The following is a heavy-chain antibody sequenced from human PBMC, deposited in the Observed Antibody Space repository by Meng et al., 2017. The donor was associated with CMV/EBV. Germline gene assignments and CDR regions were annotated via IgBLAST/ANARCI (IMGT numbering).Heavy chain of an antibody. D-gene: IGHD2-15*01. CDR1: GGSISSYY. CDR3: ARAAVDLSKDYFDY. V-gene: IGHV4-4*07. J-gene: IGHJ4*02. CDR2: IYTSGST. Sequence: QVELQELGPGRVKPSETLSLTCTVSGGSISSYYWSWIRQPAGKGLEWIGRIYTSGSTNYNPSLKSRVTMSVDTSKNQFSLKLSSVTAADTAVYYCARAAVDLSKDYFDYWGQGTLVTVSS.